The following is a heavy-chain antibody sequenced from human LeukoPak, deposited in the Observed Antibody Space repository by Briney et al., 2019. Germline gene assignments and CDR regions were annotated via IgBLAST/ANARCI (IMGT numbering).Heavy chain of an antibody. Sequence: PSETLSLTCAVYGGSFSGYYWSWICQPPGKGLEWIGSIYYSGSTYYNPSLKSRVTISVDTSKNQFSLKLSSVTAADTPVYYCARNSAAGTDYWGQGTLVTVSS. V-gene: IGHV4-34*01. D-gene: IGHD6-13*01. CDR3: ARNSAAGTDY. CDR1: GGSFSGYY. J-gene: IGHJ4*02. CDR2: IYYSGST.